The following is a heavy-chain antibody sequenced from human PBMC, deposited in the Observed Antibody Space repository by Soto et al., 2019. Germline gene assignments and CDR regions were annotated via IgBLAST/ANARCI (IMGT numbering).Heavy chain of an antibody. CDR3: ARGVIDCSGGSCYLVHYYYYYYMDI. CDR1: GYTFTSYV. Sequence: ASVKVSCKDSGYTFTSYVISWVRQAPGQGLEWMGWISAYNGNTNYAQKLQGRVTMTTDTSTSTAYMELRSLRSDDTAVYYCARGVIDCSGGSCYLVHYYYYYYMDIWGKGTTVTVSS. D-gene: IGHD2-15*01. V-gene: IGHV1-18*01. CDR2: ISAYNGNT. J-gene: IGHJ6*03.